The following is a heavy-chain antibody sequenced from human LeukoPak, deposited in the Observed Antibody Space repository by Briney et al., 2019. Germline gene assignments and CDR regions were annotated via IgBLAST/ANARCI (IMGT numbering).Heavy chain of an antibody. V-gene: IGHV4-59*01. J-gene: IGHJ4*02. D-gene: IGHD5-24*01. CDR2: IYYSGST. CDR3: ACSRDGYNSGIDY. Sequence: SETPSLTCTVSGGSISSYYWSWIRQPPGKGLEWIGYIYYSGSTNYNPSLKSRVTISVDTSKNQFSLKLSSVTAADTAVYYCACSRDGYNSGIDYWGQGTLVTVSS. CDR1: GGSISSYY.